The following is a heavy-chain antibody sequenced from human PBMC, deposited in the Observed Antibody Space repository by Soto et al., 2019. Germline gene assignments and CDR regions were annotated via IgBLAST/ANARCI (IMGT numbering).Heavy chain of an antibody. CDR2: IYYSGST. J-gene: IGHJ6*02. CDR3: ARESLPGDYARPNYYYYGMDV. V-gene: IGHV4-30-4*01. CDR1: GGSISSGDYY. Sequence: PSETLSLTCTVPGGSISSGDYYWSWIRQPPGKGLEWIGYIYYSGSTYYNPSLKSRVTISVDTSKNQFSLKLSSVTAADTAVYYCARESLPGDYARPNYYYYGMDVWGQGTTVTVSS. D-gene: IGHD4-17*01.